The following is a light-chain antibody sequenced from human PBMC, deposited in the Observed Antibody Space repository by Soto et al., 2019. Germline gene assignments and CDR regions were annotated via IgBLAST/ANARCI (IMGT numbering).Light chain of an antibody. V-gene: IGKV1-5*03. CDR3: QHYNNYSEA. CDR1: QTISSW. J-gene: IGKJ1*01. Sequence: DIQMTQSPSTLSGSVGDRVTITCRASQTISSWLAWYQQKPGKAPKLLIYKASTLKSGLPSRFSGSGSGTEFTLTISSLQPYDFATYYCQHYNNYSEAFGQGTNVEVK. CDR2: KAS.